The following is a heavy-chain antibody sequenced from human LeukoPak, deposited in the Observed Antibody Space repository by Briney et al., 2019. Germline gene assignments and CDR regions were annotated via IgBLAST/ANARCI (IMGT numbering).Heavy chain of an antibody. CDR3: AKDGEIAGSSWYYFDY. V-gene: IGHV3-43D*03. D-gene: IGHD6-13*01. Sequence: GGSLRLSCAASGFTFDDYAMHWVRQAPGKGLEWVSLISWDGGSTYYADSVKGRFTISRDNSKNSLYLQMNSLRAEDTALYYCAKDGEIAGSSWYYFDYWGQGTLVTVSS. CDR2: ISWDGGST. J-gene: IGHJ4*02. CDR1: GFTFDDYA.